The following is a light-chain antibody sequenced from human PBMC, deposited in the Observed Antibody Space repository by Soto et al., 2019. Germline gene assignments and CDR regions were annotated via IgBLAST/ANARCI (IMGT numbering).Light chain of an antibody. V-gene: IGKV1-5*01. CDR3: QQYNSYRT. Sequence: DIQMTQSPSTLSASVGKKITNTCRASQSISSWLAWYQQKPGKAPKLLIYDASSLEIGVPSRFSGSGSGTEFTLTISSLQPDDFATYYCQQYNSYRTFGQGTKVDIK. J-gene: IGKJ1*01. CDR2: DAS. CDR1: QSISSW.